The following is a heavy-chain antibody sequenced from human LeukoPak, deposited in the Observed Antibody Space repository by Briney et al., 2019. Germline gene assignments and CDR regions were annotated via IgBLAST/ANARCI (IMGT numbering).Heavy chain of an antibody. V-gene: IGHV1-8*01. CDR3: ARGLIAAAGNDY. Sequence: ASVKVSCKASGYTFTSYVINWVRQATGQGLEWMGWMNPNSGNTGYAQKFQGRVTMTRNTSISTAYMELSSLGSEDTAVYYCARGLIAAAGNDYWGQGTLVTVSS. D-gene: IGHD6-13*01. J-gene: IGHJ4*02. CDR1: GYTFTSYV. CDR2: MNPNSGNT.